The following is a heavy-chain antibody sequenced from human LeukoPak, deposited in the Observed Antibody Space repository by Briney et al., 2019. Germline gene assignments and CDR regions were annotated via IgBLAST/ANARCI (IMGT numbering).Heavy chain of an antibody. V-gene: IGHV1-8*01. CDR2: MNPNSGNT. CDR1: GYTFTSYD. Sequence: ASVKVSCKASGYTFTSYDINWVRQATGQGLEWMGWMNPNSGNTGYAQKFQGRVTMTRNTSISTAYMELSSLRSEDTAVYYCARSGDSSGSAAFDIWGQGTMVTVSS. CDR3: ARSGDSSGSAAFDI. D-gene: IGHD3-22*01. J-gene: IGHJ3*02.